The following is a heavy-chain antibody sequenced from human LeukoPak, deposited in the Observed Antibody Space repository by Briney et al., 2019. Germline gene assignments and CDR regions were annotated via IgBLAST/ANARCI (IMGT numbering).Heavy chain of an antibody. J-gene: IGHJ4*02. CDR2: ISSSGSTI. CDR1: GFTFRDYY. CDR3: AGDYLREASSDY. V-gene: IGHV3-11*01. D-gene: IGHD1-26*01. Sequence: GGSLRLSCSSFGFTFRDYYMSWPRQAPGKGLEGVSYISSSGSTIYYADSVKGRFTISRDNAKHSLYLQMNDLRAEDTAVYYCAGDYLREASSDYWGQGSLVTVSS.